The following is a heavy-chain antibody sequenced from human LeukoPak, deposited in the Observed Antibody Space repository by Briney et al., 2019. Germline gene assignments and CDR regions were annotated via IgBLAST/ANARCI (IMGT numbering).Heavy chain of an antibody. Sequence: ASVKVSCKVSGDTLTELSMHEVRQAPGKGLEWMGGFDPEDGERTYVQKFQGRVTLTEGTSAGTAYMELSSLRSEATAVYYCATFRSSYAFDAFDIWGQGTMVTVSS. CDR2: FDPEDGER. CDR1: GDTLTELS. CDR3: ATFRSSYAFDAFDI. V-gene: IGHV1-24*01. J-gene: IGHJ3*02. D-gene: IGHD6-6*01.